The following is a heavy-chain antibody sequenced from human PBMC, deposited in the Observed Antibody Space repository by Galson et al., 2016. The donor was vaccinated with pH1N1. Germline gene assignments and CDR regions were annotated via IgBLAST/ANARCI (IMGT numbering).Heavy chain of an antibody. J-gene: IGHJ4*02. V-gene: IGHV3-23*01. D-gene: IGHD1/OR15-1a*01. CDR3: ARGAITTPGLDY. CDR1: EFTFTNYA. CDR2: ITGNGDST. Sequence: SLRLSCAASEFTFTNYAMNWVRQAPGQGLEWVSSITGNGDSTFYADPVKGRFTISRDNSKNTRYLQMNSLRVEDTAMYYCARGAITTPGLDYWGQGTLVTVSS.